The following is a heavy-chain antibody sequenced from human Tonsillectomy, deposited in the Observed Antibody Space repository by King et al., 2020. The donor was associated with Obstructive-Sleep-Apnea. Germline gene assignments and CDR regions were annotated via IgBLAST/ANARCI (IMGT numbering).Heavy chain of an antibody. V-gene: IGHV3-9*01. D-gene: IGHD6-13*01. Sequence: VQLVESGGGLVQPGRSLRLSCAASGFTFDDYAMHWVRQAPGKGLEWVSGISWNSGTIAYADSVKGRFTISRGNAKNSLYLQMNSLRPEDTALYYCTKDNSSSWYEDYYYGMDVWGQGTTVTVSS. CDR2: ISWNSGTI. CDR1: GFTFDDYA. CDR3: TKDNSSSWYEDYYYGMDV. J-gene: IGHJ6*02.